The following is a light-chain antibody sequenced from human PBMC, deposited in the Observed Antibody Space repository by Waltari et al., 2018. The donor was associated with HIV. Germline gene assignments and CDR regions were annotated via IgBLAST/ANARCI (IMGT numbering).Light chain of an antibody. CDR2: YND. J-gene: IGLJ3*02. CDR3: ASCDDRLNGGV. V-gene: IGLV1-36*01. CDR1: HSNIGNNA. Sequence: QSVLTQPPSLSEAPRQRVTISCSGSHSNIGNNAVNWYQQLPGKAPKLLIYYNDLLPSGVSDRFSGSRSGTSASLAISGLQSEDEAHYYCASCDDRLNGGVFGGGTQLTVL.